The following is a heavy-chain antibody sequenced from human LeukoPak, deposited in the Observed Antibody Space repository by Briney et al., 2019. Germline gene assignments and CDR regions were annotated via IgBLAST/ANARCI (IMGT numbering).Heavy chain of an antibody. D-gene: IGHD2-2*01. Sequence: ASVKVSCKASGYTFTSYGISWVRQAPGQGLEWMGWVSAYNGNTNYAQKLQGRVTMTTDTSTSTAYMEPRSLRSDDTAVYYCARDYCSSTSCYRLYFDYWGQGTLVTVSS. CDR2: VSAYNGNT. J-gene: IGHJ4*02. CDR1: GYTFTSYG. CDR3: ARDYCSSTSCYRLYFDY. V-gene: IGHV1-18*01.